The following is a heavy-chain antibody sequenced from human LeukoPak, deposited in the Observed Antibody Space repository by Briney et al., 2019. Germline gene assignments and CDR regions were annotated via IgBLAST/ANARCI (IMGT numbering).Heavy chain of an antibody. D-gene: IGHD3-22*01. CDR1: GGTFSSYA. CDR3: AREGGGTDSSGYFAALGWFDP. CDR2: IIPIFGTA. Sequence: ASVKVSCKASGGTFSSYAISWVRQAPGQGLEWMGGIIPIFGTANYAQKFQGRVTITTDESTSTAYMELSSLRSEDTAVYYCAREGGGTDSSGYFAALGWFDPWGQGTLVTVSS. V-gene: IGHV1-69*05. J-gene: IGHJ5*02.